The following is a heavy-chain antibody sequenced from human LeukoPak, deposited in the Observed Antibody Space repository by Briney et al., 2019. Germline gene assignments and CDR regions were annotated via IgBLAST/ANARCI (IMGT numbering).Heavy chain of an antibody. J-gene: IGHJ4*02. CDR2: IFNTGNT. Sequence: SETLCLTCTVSGCSINSHYWSWIRQPPGKRLEWIGYIFNTGNTNYTPSLASRVTMSVDTSRAQFFLRLSPVTAADTAIYYCASRPADTTWYGVFDYWSQGTLVTVSS. CDR3: ASRPADTTWYGVFDY. V-gene: IGHV4-59*11. D-gene: IGHD3-10*01. CDR1: GCSINSHY.